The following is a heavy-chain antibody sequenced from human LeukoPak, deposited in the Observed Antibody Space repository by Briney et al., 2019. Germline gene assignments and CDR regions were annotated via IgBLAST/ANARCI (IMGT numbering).Heavy chain of an antibody. Sequence: ASVKVSCKASGYTFTSYDINWVRQATGQGLEWMGWMNPNSGNTGYAQKFQGRVTMTRNTSISTAYMELSSLRSEDTAVYYCARETSRQNDYGDCAILGWASYYGMDVWGQGTTVTVSS. CDR2: MNPNSGNT. CDR1: GYTFTSYD. J-gene: IGHJ6*02. CDR3: ARETSRQNDYGDCAILGWASYYGMDV. D-gene: IGHD4-17*01. V-gene: IGHV1-8*01.